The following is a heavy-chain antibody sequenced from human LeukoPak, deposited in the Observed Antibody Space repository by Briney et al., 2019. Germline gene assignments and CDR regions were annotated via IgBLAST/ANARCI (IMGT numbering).Heavy chain of an antibody. J-gene: IGHJ3*02. Sequence: ASVKVSCKASGYTFTSYGISWVRQAPGQGLAWMGWISAYNGNTNYTQKLQGRVTMTTDTSTSTAYMELRSLRSDDTAVYYCARDPRRDGYNYDAFDIWGQGTMVTVSS. D-gene: IGHD5-24*01. V-gene: IGHV1-18*01. CDR2: ISAYNGNT. CDR3: ARDPRRDGYNYDAFDI. CDR1: GYTFTSYG.